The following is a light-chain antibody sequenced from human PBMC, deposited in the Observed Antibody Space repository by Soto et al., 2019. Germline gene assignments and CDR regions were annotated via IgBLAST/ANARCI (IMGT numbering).Light chain of an antibody. J-gene: IGKJ1*01. Sequence: EIVLTQSPGTLSLSPGEGATLSCRASQSINSFLAWYQQRRGQAPRLLIHGASNRATGIPDRFSGSGSGPEFTLTISRLEPEDFAVYYCQQYGGSPRTFGQGTKVDIK. CDR2: GAS. V-gene: IGKV3-20*01. CDR3: QQYGGSPRT. CDR1: QSINSF.